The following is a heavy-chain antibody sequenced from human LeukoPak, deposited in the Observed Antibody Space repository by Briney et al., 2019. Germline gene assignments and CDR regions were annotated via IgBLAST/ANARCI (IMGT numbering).Heavy chain of an antibody. J-gene: IGHJ3*02. CDR2: IGAAGAHT. CDR3: ARELGGTKTGGFDI. CDR1: GFRFSYHD. V-gene: IGHV3-64*02. D-gene: IGHD1-14*01. Sequence: AGSLRLSCAASGFRFSYHDMHWVRQAPGKGLEFVSSIGAAGAHTFYADSVKGRFTISRDNFQSTMYLQMDGLRPKDSAVYYCARELGGTKTGGFDIWGQGTAVTVSS.